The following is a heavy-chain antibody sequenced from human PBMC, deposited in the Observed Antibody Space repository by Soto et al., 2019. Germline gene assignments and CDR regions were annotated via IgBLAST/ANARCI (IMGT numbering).Heavy chain of an antibody. CDR2: INAGNGNT. J-gene: IGHJ6*03. CDR1: GYTFTSYA. Sequence: QVQLVQSGAEVKKPGASVKVSCKASGYTFTSYAMHWVRQAPGQRLEWMGWINAGNGNTKYSQKFQGRVTITRDTSASTAYMELSRRRSEDTAVYYCARDTSSSHYYYYMYVWGKGTTVTVSS. CDR3: ARDTSSSHYYYYMYV. V-gene: IGHV1-3*01.